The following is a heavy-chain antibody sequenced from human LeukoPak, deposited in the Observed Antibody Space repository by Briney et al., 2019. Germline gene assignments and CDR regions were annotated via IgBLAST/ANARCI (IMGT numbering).Heavy chain of an antibody. CDR2: IYYSGST. D-gene: IGHD3-3*01. CDR3: ARGPPTYTIFGVVIRQDY. Sequence: PSETLSLTCPVSGGSISSYYWSWIRQPPGKGLEWIGYIYYSGSTNYNPSLKSRVTISVDTSKNQFSLKLSSVTAADTAVYYCARGPPTYTIFGVVIRQDYWGQGTLVTVSS. V-gene: IGHV4-59*01. CDR1: GGSISSYY. J-gene: IGHJ4*02.